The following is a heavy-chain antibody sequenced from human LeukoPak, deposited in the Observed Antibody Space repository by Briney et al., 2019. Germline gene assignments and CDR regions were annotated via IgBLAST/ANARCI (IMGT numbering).Heavy chain of an antibody. CDR3: ARDFLLDGSGSYHWFDP. Sequence: GGSLRLSCAASGFAFSDYYMSWIRQAPGKGLEWVSYISSSGSTIYYADSVKGRFTISRDNAKNSLYLQMNSLRAEDTAVYYCARDFLLDGSGSYHWFDPWGQGTLVTVSS. V-gene: IGHV3-11*01. CDR2: ISSSGSTI. J-gene: IGHJ5*02. CDR1: GFAFSDYY. D-gene: IGHD3-10*01.